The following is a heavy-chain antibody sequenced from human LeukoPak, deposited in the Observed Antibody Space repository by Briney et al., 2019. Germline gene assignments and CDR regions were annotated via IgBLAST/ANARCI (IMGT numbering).Heavy chain of an antibody. D-gene: IGHD6-19*01. Sequence: PSETLSLTCAFSGYSITNTNYWGWIRQPPGKGMEWIGEINHSGSTNYNPSLKSRVTISVDTSKNQFSLKLSSVTAADTAVYYCARGLRLQRWLPRASAFDIWGQGTMVTLSS. J-gene: IGHJ3*02. CDR2: INHSGST. CDR1: GYSITNTNY. CDR3: ARGLRLQRWLPRASAFDI. V-gene: IGHV4-38-2*01.